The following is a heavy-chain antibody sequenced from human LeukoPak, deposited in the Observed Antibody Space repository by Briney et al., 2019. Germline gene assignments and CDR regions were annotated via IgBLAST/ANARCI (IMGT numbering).Heavy chain of an antibody. Sequence: PGGSLRLSCAASGFTFSSYAMSWVRQAPGKGLEWVSGISISGGSTYYTDSVKGRFTISGDNSKKTLYLQMDSLRVEDTAVYYCAKIIAAWYYFDYWGQGTLVTVSS. CDR3: AKIIAAWYYFDY. CDR2: ISISGGST. J-gene: IGHJ4*02. CDR1: GFTFSSYA. V-gene: IGHV3-23*01. D-gene: IGHD6-13*01.